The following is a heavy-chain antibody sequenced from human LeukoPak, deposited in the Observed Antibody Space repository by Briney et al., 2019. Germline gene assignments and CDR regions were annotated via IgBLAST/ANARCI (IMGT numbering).Heavy chain of an antibody. CDR3: ARGLTIFGVVTPYYFDY. V-gene: IGHV4-34*01. CDR2: INHSGST. Sequence: SETLSLTCAVYGGSFSGYYWSWIRQPPGKGLEWIGEINHSGSTNYNPSLKSRVTISVDTSKNQLSLKLSSVTAADTAVYYCARGLTIFGVVTPYYFDYWGQGTLVTVSS. J-gene: IGHJ4*02. D-gene: IGHD3-3*01. CDR1: GGSFSGYY.